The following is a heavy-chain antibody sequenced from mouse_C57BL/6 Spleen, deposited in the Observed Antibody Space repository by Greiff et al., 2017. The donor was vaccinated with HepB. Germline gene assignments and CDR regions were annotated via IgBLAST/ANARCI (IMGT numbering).Heavy chain of an antibody. D-gene: IGHD2-5*01. J-gene: IGHJ2*01. CDR3: ARGPEKWSNYLYYFDY. CDR2: ILPGSGST. CDR1: GYTFTGYW. Sequence: QVQLKESGAELMKPGASVKLSCKATGYTFTGYWIEWVKQRPGHGLEWIGEILPGSGSTNYNEKFKGKATFTADTSSNTAYMQLSSLTTEDSAIYYCARGPEKWSNYLYYFDYWGQGTTLTVSS. V-gene: IGHV1-9*01.